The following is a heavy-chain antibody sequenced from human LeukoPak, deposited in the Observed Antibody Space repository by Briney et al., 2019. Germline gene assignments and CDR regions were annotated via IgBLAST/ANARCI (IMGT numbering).Heavy chain of an antibody. CDR3: AREDTASRNWFDP. Sequence: SETLSLTCTVSGGSISSYYWSWIRQPPGKGLEWIGYIYYSGSTNHNPSLKSRVTISVDTSKNQFSLKLSSVTAADTAVYYCAREDTASRNWFDPWGQGTLVTVSS. J-gene: IGHJ5*02. D-gene: IGHD5-18*01. CDR2: IYYSGST. CDR1: GGSISSYY. V-gene: IGHV4-59*01.